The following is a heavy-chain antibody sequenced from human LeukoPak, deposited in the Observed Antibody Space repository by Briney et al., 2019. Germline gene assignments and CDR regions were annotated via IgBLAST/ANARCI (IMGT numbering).Heavy chain of an antibody. D-gene: IGHD2-21*02. CDR1: GGSISSYY. CDR3: ARTSRCGGDCYTFDY. CDR2: IYYSGST. J-gene: IGHJ4*02. V-gene: IGHV4-59*01. Sequence: SETLSLTCTVSGGSISSYYWSWIRQPPGKGLEWIGYIYYSGSTNYNPSLKSRVTMSVDTYKNQFSLRLSSVTAADTAVYYCARTSRCGGDCYTFDYWGQGALVTVSS.